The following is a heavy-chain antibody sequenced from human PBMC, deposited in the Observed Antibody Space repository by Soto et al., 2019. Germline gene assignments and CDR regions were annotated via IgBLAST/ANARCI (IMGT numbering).Heavy chain of an antibody. Sequence: QVQLVESGGGVVQPGRSLRLSCAASGFTFSSFAMHWVRQAPGKGLEWVAFISYDGSNKYSADSVKGRFTISRDNSKSTLYLQMNSLRAEYTAVYYCARTGGDYGDYVFDYWGQGTLVTVSS. CDR2: ISYDGSNK. CDR3: ARTGGDYGDYVFDY. J-gene: IGHJ4*02. V-gene: IGHV3-30-3*01. D-gene: IGHD4-17*01. CDR1: GFTFSSFA.